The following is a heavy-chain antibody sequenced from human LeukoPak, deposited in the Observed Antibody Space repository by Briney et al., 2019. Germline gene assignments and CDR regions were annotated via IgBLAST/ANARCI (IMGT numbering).Heavy chain of an antibody. CDR1: GGTFSSYA. V-gene: IGHV1-69*13. CDR3: ASAVEMATTADY. CDR2: IIPIFGTA. J-gene: IGHJ4*02. D-gene: IGHD5-24*01. Sequence: SVKVSCKASGGTFSSYAISWVRQAPGQGLEWMGGIIPIFGTANYAQKFQGRVTITADESTSTAYMELSSLRSEDTAVYYCASAVEMATTADYWGQGTLVTVTS.